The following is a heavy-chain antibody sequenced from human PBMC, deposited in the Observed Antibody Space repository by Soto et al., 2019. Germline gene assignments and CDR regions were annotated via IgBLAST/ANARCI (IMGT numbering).Heavy chain of an antibody. CDR2: IIPNFGTA. CDR3: ATRADLGYCTNVVCYDPHRDLKDV. CDR1: GGTFSSYA. V-gene: IGHV1-69*13. Sequence: SVKVSCKASGGTFSSYAISWVRQAPGQGLEWMGGIIPNFGTANYAQKFQGRVTITADESTSTAYMELSSLRSEDTAVYYCATRADLGYCTNVVCYDPHRDLKDVWGQGTTDTGSS. D-gene: IGHD2-8*01. J-gene: IGHJ6*02.